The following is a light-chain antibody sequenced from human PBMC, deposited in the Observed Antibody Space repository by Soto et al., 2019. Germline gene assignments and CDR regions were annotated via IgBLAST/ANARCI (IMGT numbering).Light chain of an antibody. J-gene: IGKJ2*01. CDR1: QSVSSN. CDR3: QQYNNWLLT. Sequence: EIVMTQSPATLSVSPGERATLSCRASQSVSSNLAWYQQKPGQAPRLLIYGASTRATGIPARFSGSGSGTEFTLTISSLQSEDFAVYSCQQYNNWLLTFGQGTKLEIK. CDR2: GAS. V-gene: IGKV3-15*01.